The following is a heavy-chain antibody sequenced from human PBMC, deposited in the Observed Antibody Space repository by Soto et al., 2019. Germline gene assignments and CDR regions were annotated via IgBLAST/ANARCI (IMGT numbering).Heavy chain of an antibody. D-gene: IGHD6-6*01. CDR3: AKDIRGVSSPHSYSYYGMDV. Sequence: EVQLLESGGGLVQPGGSLRLSCAASGFTFSSYAMSWVRQAPGKGLEWVSAISGSGGSTYYADSVKGRFTISRDNSKNTLYLQMNSLRAEDTAVYYCAKDIRGVSSPHSYSYYGMDVWGQGTTVTVSS. V-gene: IGHV3-23*01. CDR2: ISGSGGST. J-gene: IGHJ6*02. CDR1: GFTFSSYA.